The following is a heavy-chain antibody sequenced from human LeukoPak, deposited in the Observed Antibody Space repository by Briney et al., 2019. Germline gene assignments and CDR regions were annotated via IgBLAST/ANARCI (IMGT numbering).Heavy chain of an antibody. J-gene: IGHJ4*02. CDR3: ARTYYYDSSGYYPLPRYLDY. V-gene: IGHV4-34*01. Sequence: SETLFLTCAVYGGSFSGYYWSWIRQPPGKGLEWIGEINHSGSTNYNPSLKSRVTISVDTSKNQFSLKLSSVTAADTAVYYCARTYYYDSSGYYPLPRYLDYWGQGTLVTVSS. CDR2: INHSGST. D-gene: IGHD3-22*01. CDR1: GGSFSGYY.